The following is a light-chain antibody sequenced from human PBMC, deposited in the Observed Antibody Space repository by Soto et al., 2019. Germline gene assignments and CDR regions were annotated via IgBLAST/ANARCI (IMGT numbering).Light chain of an antibody. CDR3: QQYEHSYS. CDR2: DAS. CDR1: QNLGKW. V-gene: IGKV1-5*01. J-gene: IGKJ2*01. Sequence: IQLTQSPSFVSASVGDRVAITCRASQNLGKWLAWYQHKAGEAPKLLVFDASNLQDGVPSRFSGTGSGTDFTLTISGLQPDDFGTYYCQQYEHSYSFGQGTTVDIK.